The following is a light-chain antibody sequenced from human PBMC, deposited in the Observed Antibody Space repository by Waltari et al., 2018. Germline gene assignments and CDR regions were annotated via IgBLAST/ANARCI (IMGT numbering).Light chain of an antibody. CDR2: LGS. V-gene: IGKV2-28*01. CDR1: QSLLSSNGNNY. Sequence: DIVMIQSPLSLPVTPGEPASISCRSSQSLLSSNGNNYLDWYLQKPGQLPQPLFYLGSNRASGGPDRFSGSGSGTDFTLKISRVEAEDVGVYYCAQVLHTPLTFGGGTKVEIK. CDR3: AQVLHTPLT. J-gene: IGKJ4*01.